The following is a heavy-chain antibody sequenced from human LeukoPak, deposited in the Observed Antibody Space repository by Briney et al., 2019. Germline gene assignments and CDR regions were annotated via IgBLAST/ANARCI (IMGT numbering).Heavy chain of an antibody. J-gene: IGHJ4*02. Sequence: PGGSLRLSCAASGFTFSSYGMHWVRQAPGKGLEWVALISYDGSNKYYADSAKGRFTISRDNSKKTLYLEVSSLTGEDTAVYYCAKDDAWIRFGEWSQGTLVAVSS. CDR1: GFTFSSYG. CDR2: ISYDGSNK. D-gene: IGHD3-10*01. CDR3: AKDDAWIRFGE. V-gene: IGHV3-30*18.